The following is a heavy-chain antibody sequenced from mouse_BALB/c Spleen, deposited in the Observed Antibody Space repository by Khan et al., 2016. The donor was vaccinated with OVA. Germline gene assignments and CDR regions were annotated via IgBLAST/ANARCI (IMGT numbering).Heavy chain of an antibody. V-gene: IGHV9-2-1*01. D-gene: IGHD2-12*01. CDR2: INTETGEP. J-gene: IGHJ2*01. Sequence: QIQLVQSGPELKKPRETVKISCKASGYTFTDYSMHWVKQAPGKGLKWMGWINTETGEPTYADDFKGRFAFSLETSASTAYLQINNLKNEDTATYFCARSGSYDGFDYWGQGTTLTVSS. CDR1: GYTFTDYS. CDR3: ARSGSYDGFDY.